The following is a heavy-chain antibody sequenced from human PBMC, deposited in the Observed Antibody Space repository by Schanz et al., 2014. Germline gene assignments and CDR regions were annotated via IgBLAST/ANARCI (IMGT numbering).Heavy chain of an antibody. J-gene: IGHJ4*02. CDR1: GFTVSKNY. CDR3: ARGKDTAMEHRPFDY. V-gene: IGHV3-66*01. CDR2: IYTDGST. D-gene: IGHD5-18*01. Sequence: EVQLVESGGGLVQPGGSLRLSCAASGFTVSKNYMSWVRQAPGKGLEWVSIIYTDGSTYYADSVRDRFTISRDNSKNMLYLQISNRRAEDTAVYYCARGKDTAMEHRPFDYWGQGTLVTVSS.